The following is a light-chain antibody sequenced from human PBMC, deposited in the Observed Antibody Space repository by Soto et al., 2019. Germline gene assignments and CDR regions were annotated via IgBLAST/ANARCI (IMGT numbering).Light chain of an antibody. Sequence: QSVLTQPPSVSGAPGQRVTISCTGSSSNIGAGYDVHWYQQRPGTAPKLLIFGNINRPSGVPDRFSGSKSGTSASLAITGLQAEEEGDYYCQSYDSTLSARDVFGTGTKLTVL. CDR2: GNI. CDR3: QSYDSTLSARDV. V-gene: IGLV1-40*01. J-gene: IGLJ1*01. CDR1: SSNIGAGYD.